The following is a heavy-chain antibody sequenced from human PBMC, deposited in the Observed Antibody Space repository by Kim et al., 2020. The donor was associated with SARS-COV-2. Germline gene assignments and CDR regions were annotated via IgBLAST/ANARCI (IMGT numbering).Heavy chain of an antibody. J-gene: IGHJ4*02. V-gene: IGHV3-23*01. Sequence: GGSLRLSCAASGFTFSSYSMSWVRQAPGKGLEWVSTSSGGSGSTYYADSVKGRFTISRDNSKNTLYLQMNNLRAEDMAVYYCAQEAGNHWGQGTLVTVSS. CDR2: SSGGSGST. CDR3: AQEAGNH. CDR1: GFTFSSYS.